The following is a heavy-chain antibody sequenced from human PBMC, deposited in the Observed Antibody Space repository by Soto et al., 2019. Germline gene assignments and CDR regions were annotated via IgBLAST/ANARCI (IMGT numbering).Heavy chain of an antibody. CDR1: GFTFSDYY. CDR3: ARDNMANPVDY. J-gene: IGHJ4*02. D-gene: IGHD3-10*01. V-gene: IGHV3-11*04. CDR2: ISSRSSTI. Sequence: PGGSLRLSCAASGFTFSDYYMSWIRQAPGKGLEWVSYISSRSSTIYYADSVKGRFTISRDNTKNSLYLQMNSLRAEDTAVYYCARDNMANPVDYWGQGTLVTVSS.